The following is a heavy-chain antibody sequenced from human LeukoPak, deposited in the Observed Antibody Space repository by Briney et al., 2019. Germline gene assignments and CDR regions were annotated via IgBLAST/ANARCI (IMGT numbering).Heavy chain of an antibody. Sequence: GESLKISCKHSEYSFPNYCVGWVRQMPGKGLEWMGIIYPDDSDTRYSPSFQGRVTISADKSINTAYLEWSSLKASDTATYYYAIGRGGQQLGDFWGQGTLVTVSS. CDR3: AIGRGGQQLGDF. D-gene: IGHD6-13*01. CDR1: EYSFPNYC. CDR2: IYPDDSDT. J-gene: IGHJ4*02. V-gene: IGHV5-51*01.